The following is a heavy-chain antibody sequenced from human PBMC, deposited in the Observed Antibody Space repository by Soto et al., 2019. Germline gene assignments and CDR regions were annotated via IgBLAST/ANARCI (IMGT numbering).Heavy chain of an antibody. CDR2: ITGSGGST. J-gene: IGHJ5*02. D-gene: IGHD1-1*01. CDR1: GFTFNGFT. Sequence: GGSLRLSCAASGFTFNGFTMSWVRQAPGKGLEWVSSITGSGGSTYYADSVRGRFTISRDVSKNTLFLQMNSLRAEDTALYYCAKDRLQNWSSYWFDPWGMGTLVTVS. CDR3: AKDRLQNWSSYWFDP. V-gene: IGHV3-23*01.